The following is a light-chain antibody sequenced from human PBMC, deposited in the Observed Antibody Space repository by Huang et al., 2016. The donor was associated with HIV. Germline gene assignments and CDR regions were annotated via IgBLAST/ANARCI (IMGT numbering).Light chain of an antibody. CDR3: MQALQTPPT. J-gene: IGKJ1*01. CDR2: LVS. CDR1: QSLMHNNGYNY. V-gene: IGKV2-28*01. Sequence: DIVMTESPLSLSVTPGEPASISCRSSQSLMHNNGYNYLDWYLQKPGQSPELLIYLVSTRATGVPDRFNGSGSGTDFTVKISRVEAEDVGIYYCMQALQTPPTFGQGTKVEIK.